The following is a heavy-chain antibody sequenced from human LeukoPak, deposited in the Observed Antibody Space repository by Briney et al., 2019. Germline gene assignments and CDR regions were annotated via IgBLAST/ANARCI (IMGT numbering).Heavy chain of an antibody. Sequence: GSLRLSCAASGFTFSSYAMHWVRQAPGKGLEWVAVISYDGSNKYYADSVKGRFTISRDNSKNTLYLQMNSLRAEDTAVYYRARDRRGSGDYYFDYWGQGTLVTVSS. CDR3: ARDRRGSGDYYFDY. CDR2: ISYDGSNK. D-gene: IGHD3-10*01. V-gene: IGHV3-30-3*01. J-gene: IGHJ4*02. CDR1: GFTFSSYA.